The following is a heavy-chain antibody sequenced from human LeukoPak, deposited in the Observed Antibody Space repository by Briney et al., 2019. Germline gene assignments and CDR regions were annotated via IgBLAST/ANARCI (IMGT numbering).Heavy chain of an antibody. CDR3: AKDEWNPDY. J-gene: IGHJ4*02. CDR1: GFTFSSYG. CDR2: MWDDGTSQ. Sequence: PGGSLTLSCAASGFTFSSYGMHWVRQAPGKGLEWVAVMWDDGTSQNYADSVKGRFTISRDNSKNMLYLQMNSLRAEDTTVYYCAKDEWNPDYWGQGTPVSVSS. V-gene: IGHV3-33*06. D-gene: IGHD3-3*01.